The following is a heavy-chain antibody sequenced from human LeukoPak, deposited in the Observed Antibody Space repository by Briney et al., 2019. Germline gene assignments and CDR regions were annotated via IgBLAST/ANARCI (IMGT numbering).Heavy chain of an antibody. D-gene: IGHD3/OR15-3a*01. CDR2: ISWDGGST. V-gene: IGHV3-43D*03. Sequence: GGSLRLSCAASGFTFDDYAMHWVRQAPGKGLEWVSLISWDGGSTYYADSVKGRFTISRDNSKNSLYLQMNSLRAEDTAVYYCARARGLGAGYYFDYWGQGTLVTVSS. CDR3: ARARGLGAGYYFDY. J-gene: IGHJ4*02. CDR1: GFTFDDYA.